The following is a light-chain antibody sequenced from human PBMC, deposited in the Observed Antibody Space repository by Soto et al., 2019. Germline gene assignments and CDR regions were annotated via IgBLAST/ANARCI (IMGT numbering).Light chain of an antibody. CDR1: SSDVGGYNY. CDR2: EVS. J-gene: IGLJ1*01. CDR3: SSYARPTVYA. Sequence: QSALTQPPSASGSPGQSVTISCTGTSSDVGGYNYVSWYQQHPGKAPKLMIYEVSKRPSGVPDRFSGSKSGNTASLTVSGLQAEDEADYYCSSYARPTVYAFATGTKLTVL. V-gene: IGLV2-8*01.